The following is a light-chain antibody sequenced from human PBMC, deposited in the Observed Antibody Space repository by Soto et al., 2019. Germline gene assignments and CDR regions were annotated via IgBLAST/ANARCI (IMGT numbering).Light chain of an antibody. CDR3: NSYTSSSTLFVV. CDR2: DVS. CDR1: SSDVGGYNS. J-gene: IGLJ2*01. Sequence: QSALTQPASVSGSPGQSITISCTGTSSDVGGYNSVSWYQQHPGEAPKLMIYDVSHRPSGVSNRFSGSKSGNTASLTISGLQAEDEADYYCNSYTSSSTLFVVFGGGTQLTVL. V-gene: IGLV2-14*03.